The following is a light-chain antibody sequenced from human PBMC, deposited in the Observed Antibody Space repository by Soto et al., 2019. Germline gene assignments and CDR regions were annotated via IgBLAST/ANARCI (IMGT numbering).Light chain of an antibody. Sequence: DTVMTQSTDCLSLSPGETGTIKCKPPNSLLSSSNNQNHLAWYQQKPGQPPRLLIYWASTRESGVPDRFSGGGSGTDFTLTISSLQVEDVAVYYCQQYYTTPLTFGGGTKVDI. CDR3: QQYYTTPLT. CDR2: WAS. CDR1: NSLLSSSNNQNH. V-gene: IGKV4-1*01. J-gene: IGKJ4*01.